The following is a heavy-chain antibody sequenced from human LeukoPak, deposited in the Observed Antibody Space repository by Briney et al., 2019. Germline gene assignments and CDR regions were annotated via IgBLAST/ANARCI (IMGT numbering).Heavy chain of an antibody. V-gene: IGHV3-23*01. CDR2: TSRSGGST. CDR3: AKDEGENGEYWSNFHH. CDR1: GFTFSNYA. D-gene: IGHD2-8*01. J-gene: IGHJ4*02. Sequence: PGGSLSLSCAASGFTFSNYAMSWVRQAPGKGREWVSATSRSGGSTYYADSVKGRFTISRDNSKSALFLQINSLRVEDTAVYYCAKDEGENGEYWSNFHHWGQGTLVTVSS.